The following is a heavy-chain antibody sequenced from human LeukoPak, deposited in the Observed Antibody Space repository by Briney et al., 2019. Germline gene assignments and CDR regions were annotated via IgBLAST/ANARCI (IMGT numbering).Heavy chain of an antibody. D-gene: IGHD2-15*01. CDR1: EFTFSSYG. CDR2: ISYDGSNK. J-gene: IGHJ4*02. V-gene: IGHV3-30*03. CDR3: ASTQRGDYFDC. Sequence: PGGSLRLSCAASEFTFSSYGMHWVRQAPGKGLEWVAVISYDGSNKYYAESAKGRFTISRDTSKNTLYLQKNSLRAEDTAVYYCASTQRGDYFDCWGQETLVAVSS.